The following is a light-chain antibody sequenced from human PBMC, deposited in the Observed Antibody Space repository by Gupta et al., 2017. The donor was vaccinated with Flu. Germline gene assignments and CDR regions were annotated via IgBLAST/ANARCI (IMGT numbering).Light chain of an antibody. Sequence: QPALTQPASVSESPGQSITIPCIGINRDIGVYNSVSWYQQQPGKAPKLMIYGVTSRPSGISNRFSGSKSGNTASLTISGLQAEDEADYYCSAYARGSTWVFGGGTRLTVL. V-gene: IGLV2-14*01. J-gene: IGLJ2*01. CDR3: SAYARGSTWV. CDR1: NRDIGVYNS. CDR2: GVT.